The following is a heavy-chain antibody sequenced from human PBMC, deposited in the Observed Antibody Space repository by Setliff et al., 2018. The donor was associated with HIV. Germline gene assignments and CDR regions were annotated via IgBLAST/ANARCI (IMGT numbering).Heavy chain of an antibody. Sequence: KPSETLSLTCTVSGDSMSNSGYYWSWLRQSPGKGLEWIGSIYYSGTPYYSPSLNSRVTISLDMSKTQFFLRLISMTAADTAVYYCARLGDNSDWRSNYFFYYVDVWGKGTTVTVSS. CDR3: ARLGDNSDWRSNYFFYYVDV. V-gene: IGHV4-39*07. J-gene: IGHJ6*03. CDR1: GDSMSNSGYY. D-gene: IGHD3-22*01. CDR2: IYYSGTP.